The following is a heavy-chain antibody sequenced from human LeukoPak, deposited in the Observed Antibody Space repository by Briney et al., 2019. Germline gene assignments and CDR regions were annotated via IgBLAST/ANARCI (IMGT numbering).Heavy chain of an antibody. J-gene: IGHJ4*02. CDR2: INPSADST. CDR1: GYTFTSYY. V-gene: IGHV1-46*01. D-gene: IGHD6-19*01. Sequence: ASMKVSCKASGYTFTSYYIHWVRQAPGQGLEWMGIINPSADSTNYAQKFQGRVTMTRDMSTSTVYMDLSSLTSEDTAVYYCARGHPSATGYSSGWYFHYWGQGTLVTVSS. CDR3: ARGHPSATGYSSGWYFHY.